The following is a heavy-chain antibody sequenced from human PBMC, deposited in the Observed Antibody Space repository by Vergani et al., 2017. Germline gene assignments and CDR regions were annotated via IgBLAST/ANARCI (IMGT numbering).Heavy chain of an antibody. V-gene: IGHV3-23*04. D-gene: IGHD3-10*01. CDR1: GFTFSSYA. CDR3: AKHVILQGSGSQGYFDL. J-gene: IGHJ2*01. Sequence: EVQLVESGGGLVQPGGSLRLSCAASGFTFSSYAMSWVRQAPGKGLEWVSAISGSGGSTYYADSVKGRFTISRDNSKNTLYLQMNSLRAEDTAVYYCAKHVILQGSGSQGYFDLWGRGTLVTVSS. CDR2: ISGSGGST.